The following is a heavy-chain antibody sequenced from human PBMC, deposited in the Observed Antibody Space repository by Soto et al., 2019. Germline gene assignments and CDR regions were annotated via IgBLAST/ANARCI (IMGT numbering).Heavy chain of an antibody. Sequence: PGGSLRLSCAAYGFTIIGQAMSWFRQAPGKGLECVSVISGSGANTYYADSMRGRLTISRDASKNTLYLQMNSLRADDTVVYYWLGGQPIAHDFPARRSSDL. CDR1: GFTIIGQA. J-gene: IGHJ2*01. D-gene: IGHD3-16*01. CDR3: LGGQPIAHDFPARRSSDL. CDR2: ISGSGANT. V-gene: IGHV3-23*01.